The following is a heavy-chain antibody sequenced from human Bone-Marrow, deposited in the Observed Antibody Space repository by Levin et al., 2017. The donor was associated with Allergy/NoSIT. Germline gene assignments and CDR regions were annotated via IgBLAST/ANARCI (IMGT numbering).Heavy chain of an antibody. CDR3: AHKNSRYYFGY. D-gene: IGHD3-9*01. Sequence: ESGPTLVKPTQTLTLTCNFSGFSLSTSGVGVGWIRQPPGRALEWLAVIYWDDDKRYSPFLKSRLTITKDTSKNQVLLTVTNMDPVDTATYYCAHKNSRYYFGYWGQGTLVTVSS. CDR2: IYWDDDK. CDR1: GFSLSTSGVG. V-gene: IGHV2-5*02. J-gene: IGHJ4*02.